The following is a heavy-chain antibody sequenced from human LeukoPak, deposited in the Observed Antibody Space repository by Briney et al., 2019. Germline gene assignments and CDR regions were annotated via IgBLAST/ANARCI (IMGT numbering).Heavy chain of an antibody. CDR3: ARDGSLWRGYPYYYDY. D-gene: IGHD3-3*01. J-gene: IGHJ4*02. CDR1: GFTFSSYG. CDR2: IWYDGSNK. V-gene: IGHV3-33*01. Sequence: PGGSLRLSCAASGFTFSSYGMHWVRQAPGKGLEWVAIIWYDGSNKYYADSVKGRFTISRDNSKNTLYLQVNSLRAEDTAVYYCARDGSLWRGYPYYYDYWGQGTLVTVSS.